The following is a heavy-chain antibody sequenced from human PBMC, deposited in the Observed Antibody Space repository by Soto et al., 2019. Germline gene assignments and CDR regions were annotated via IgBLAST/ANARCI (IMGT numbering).Heavy chain of an antibody. CDR2: ISYDGSNK. J-gene: IGHJ6*02. D-gene: IGHD3-16*01. CDR3: AKEVWPDYYGMDV. CDR1: GFTFSSYG. Sequence: QVQLVESGGGVVQPGRSLRLSCAASGFTFSSYGMHWVRQAPGKGLEWVTVISYDGSNKYYADSVKGRFTISRDNSKNTLYLQMNSLRAEDTAVYYCAKEVWPDYYGMDVWGQGTTVTVSS. V-gene: IGHV3-30*18.